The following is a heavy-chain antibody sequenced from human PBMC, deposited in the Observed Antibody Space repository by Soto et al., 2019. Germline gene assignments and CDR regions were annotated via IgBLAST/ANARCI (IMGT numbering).Heavy chain of an antibody. CDR1: GYSFTSYW. V-gene: IGHV5-10-1*01. CDR3: ARLPITGTTYYYYGMDV. D-gene: IGHD1-20*01. Sequence: GESLKISCKGSGYSFTSYWISWVRQMPGKGLEWMGRIDPSDSYTNYSPSFQGHVTISADKSISTAYLQWSSLKASDTAMYYCARLPITGTTYYYYGMDVWGQGTTVTVSS. CDR2: IDPSDSYT. J-gene: IGHJ6*02.